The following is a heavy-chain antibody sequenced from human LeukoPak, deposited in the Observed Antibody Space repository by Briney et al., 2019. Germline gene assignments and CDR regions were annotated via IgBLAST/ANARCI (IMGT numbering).Heavy chain of an antibody. CDR1: GGSINSYY. CDR2: IYYSGST. CDR3: ARDPLSANYFDY. V-gene: IGHV4-59*01. Sequence: SETLSLTCTVSGGSINSYYWSWIRQPPGKGLEWIGYIYYSGSTNYNPSLKSRVTISVDTSKNQFSLKLSSVTAADTAVYYCARDPLSANYFDYWGQGTLVTVSS. J-gene: IGHJ4*02.